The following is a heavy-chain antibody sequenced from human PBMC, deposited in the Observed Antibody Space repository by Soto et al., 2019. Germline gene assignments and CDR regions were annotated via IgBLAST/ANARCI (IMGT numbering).Heavy chain of an antibody. J-gene: IGHJ6*02. V-gene: IGHV3-33*01. D-gene: IGHD2-2*01. Sequence: QVQLVESGGGVVQPGRSLRLSCAASGFTFSSYGMHWVRQAPGKGLEWVAVIWYDGSNKYYADSVKGRFTISRDNSKNTLYLQMNSLREEEKAVYYCAREFADIVVVPAARDRSQYGMDVWGQGTTVTVSS. CDR3: AREFADIVVVPAARDRSQYGMDV. CDR2: IWYDGSNK. CDR1: GFTFSSYG.